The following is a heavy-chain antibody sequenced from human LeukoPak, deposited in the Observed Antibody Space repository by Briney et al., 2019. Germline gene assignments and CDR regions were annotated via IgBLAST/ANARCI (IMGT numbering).Heavy chain of an antibody. J-gene: IGHJ5*02. Sequence: SETLSLTCTVAGGSIRSSPYYWGWIRQPPGKGLEWIGSIYYSGTTHYNPSLESRVTISVDTSKNQFSLKLASVTAADTAIYYCAKGAGGFSYYNWFDPWGQGTLVTVSS. CDR1: GGSIRSSPYY. CDR3: AKGAGGFSYYNWFDP. CDR2: IYYSGTT. D-gene: IGHD5-18*01. V-gene: IGHV4-39*07.